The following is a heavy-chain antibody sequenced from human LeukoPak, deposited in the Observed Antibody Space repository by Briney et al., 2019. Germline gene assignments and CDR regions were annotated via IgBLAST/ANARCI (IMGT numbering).Heavy chain of an antibody. CDR2: IYYSGST. J-gene: IGHJ5*02. CDR1: GGSISSTSDY. V-gene: IGHV4-39*01. D-gene: IGHD3-10*01. Sequence: PSETLSLTCTVSGGSISSTSDYWGWIRQPPGKGLEWIATIYYSGSTYYNPSLRSRVTIYVDTSKNQFSMKLNSVTAADTAVYYCARQYGSGTYNTPYTYFDPWGQGTLVSVSS. CDR3: ARQYGSGTYNTPYTYFDP.